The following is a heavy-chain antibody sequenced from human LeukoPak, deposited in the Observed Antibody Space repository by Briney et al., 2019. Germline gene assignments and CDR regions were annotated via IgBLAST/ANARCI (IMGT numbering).Heavy chain of an antibody. CDR2: IYYSGST. V-gene: IGHV4-30-4*08. CDR1: GGSISSYY. D-gene: IGHD4-17*01. Sequence: KASETLSLTCTVSGGSISSYYWSWIRQPPGKGLEWIGYIYYSGSTYYNPSLKSRVTISVDTSKNQFSLKLSSVTAADTAVYYCARADDYGDQNGGAFDIWGQGTMVTVSS. J-gene: IGHJ3*02. CDR3: ARADDYGDQNGGAFDI.